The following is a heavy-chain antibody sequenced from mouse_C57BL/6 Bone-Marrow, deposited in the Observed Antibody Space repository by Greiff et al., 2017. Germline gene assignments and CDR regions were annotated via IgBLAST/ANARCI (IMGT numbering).Heavy chain of an antibody. D-gene: IGHD2-3*01. V-gene: IGHV5-9*01. CDR2: ISGGGGNT. CDR3: ARHGYYSYWYFDV. CDR1: GFTFSSYT. Sequence: EVMLVESGGGLVKPGGSLNLSCAASGFTFSSYTMSWVRQTPEKRLEWVATISGGGGNTYYPDSVKGRFTISRDNAKNTLYLQMISLRSEDTALYYCARHGYYSYWYFDVLGTGTTVTVPS. J-gene: IGHJ1*03.